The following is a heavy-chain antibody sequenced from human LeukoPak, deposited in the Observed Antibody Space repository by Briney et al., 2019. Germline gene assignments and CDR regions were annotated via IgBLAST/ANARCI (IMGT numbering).Heavy chain of an antibody. CDR2: IIPIFGTA. J-gene: IGHJ1*01. CDR1: GGTFSSYA. Sequence: VASVKVSCKASGGTFSSYAISWVRQAPGQGLEWMGGIIPIFGTANYAQKFQGRVTMTRDTSTSTVYMDVSSLRSDDTAVYYCATIAASDAEYFQHWGQGTLVTVSS. V-gene: IGHV1-69*05. D-gene: IGHD6-6*01. CDR3: ATIAASDAEYFQH.